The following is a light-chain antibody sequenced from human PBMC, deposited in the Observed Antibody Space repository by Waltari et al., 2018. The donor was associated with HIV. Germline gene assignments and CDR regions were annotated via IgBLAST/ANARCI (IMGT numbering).Light chain of an antibody. V-gene: IGKV3-15*01. CDR2: CAS. Sequence: EIVMTQSPATLSVSPGERSTPPCRASKSVTSNLACYRQKPGEPPRLLIYCASTRTPGIPARFSGGGSGREFTLTISSLQSEDFAVYYCQQYNNWHPGTFGQGTKLEIK. CDR1: KSVTSN. CDR3: QQYNNWHPGT. J-gene: IGKJ2*01.